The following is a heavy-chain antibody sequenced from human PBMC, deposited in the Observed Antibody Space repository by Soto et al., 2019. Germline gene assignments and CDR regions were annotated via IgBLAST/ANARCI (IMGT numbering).Heavy chain of an antibody. CDR2: INPNRGGT. CDR3: ARGHTFFRFGELPSEFDC. CDR1: GYTFTGYY. V-gene: IGHV1-2*02. D-gene: IGHD3-10*01. J-gene: IGHJ4*02. Sequence: QVQLVQSGAEVKKPGASVKVSCKASGYTFTGYYMHWVRQAPGQGLEGMGWINPNRGGTNYAQKFQGRVTMTRDTSISTAYMELSRLRSDDTAVYYCARGHTFFRFGELPSEFDCWGQGTLVTVSS.